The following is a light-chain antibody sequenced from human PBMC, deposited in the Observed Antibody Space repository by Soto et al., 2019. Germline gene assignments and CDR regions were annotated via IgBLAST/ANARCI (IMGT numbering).Light chain of an antibody. Sequence: QSVLTQPPSLSGAPGQRVTISCTGSSSNIGAGYDVHWYQQLPGTAPKLLIYGNSNRPSGVPDRFSGSKSGTSASPAITGLQAEDEADYYCQSYDSSLSGYNYVFGTGTKVTVL. CDR1: SSNIGAGYD. CDR3: QSYDSSLSGYNYV. J-gene: IGLJ1*01. CDR2: GNS. V-gene: IGLV1-40*01.